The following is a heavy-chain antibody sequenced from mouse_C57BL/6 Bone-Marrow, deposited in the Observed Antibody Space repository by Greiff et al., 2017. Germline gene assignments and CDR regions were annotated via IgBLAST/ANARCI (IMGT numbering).Heavy chain of an antibody. CDR2: IDPSDSET. Sequence: QVHVKQPGAELVRPGSSVKLSCKASGYTFTSYWMHWVKQRPIQGLEWIGNIDPSDSETHYNQKFKDKATLTVDTSSSTAYMQLSSLTSEDSAVYYCARCYYGSSPFDYWGQGTTLTVSS. J-gene: IGHJ2*01. CDR3: ARCYYGSSPFDY. V-gene: IGHV1-52*01. CDR1: GYTFTSYW. D-gene: IGHD1-1*01.